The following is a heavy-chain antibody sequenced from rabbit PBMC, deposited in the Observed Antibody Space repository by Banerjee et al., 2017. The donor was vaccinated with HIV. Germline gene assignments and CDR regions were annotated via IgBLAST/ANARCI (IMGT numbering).Heavy chain of an antibody. CDR3: ARDLAGVIGWNFGL. J-gene: IGHJ4*01. Sequence: QEQLEESGGDLVKPEGSLTLSCTASGFSFSNKYVMCWVRQAPGKGLEWIGYIDPVFGSIHYASWVNGRFTISDHNAQNTLYLQMTSLTAADTATYFCARDLAGVIGWNFGLWGPGTLVTVS. V-gene: IGHV1S45*01. CDR2: IDPVFGSI. D-gene: IGHD4-1*01. CDR1: GFSFSNKYV.